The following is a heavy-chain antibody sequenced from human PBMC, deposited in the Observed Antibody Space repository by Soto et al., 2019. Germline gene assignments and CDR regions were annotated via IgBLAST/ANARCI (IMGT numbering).Heavy chain of an antibody. D-gene: IGHD3-10*01. CDR3: ARGSTYLFDL. V-gene: IGHV1-46*01. Sequence: QVQLVQSGAEVKKPGASVKLCCKAFGYTFSNYFIHWVRQAPGQGLEWMGIINPSGGSTTYAQKFQGRVSMTRDTSTRTVYMEVSSLRSEDTAVYYCARGSTYLFDLWGRGTLVTVSS. CDR2: INPSGGST. J-gene: IGHJ2*01. CDR1: GYTFSNYF.